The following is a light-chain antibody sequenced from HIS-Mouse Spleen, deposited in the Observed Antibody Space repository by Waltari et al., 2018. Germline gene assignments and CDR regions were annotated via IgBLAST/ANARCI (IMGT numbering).Light chain of an antibody. Sequence: EIVMTRSPATLSVSPGERATLSCRASQSVSSNLAWYQQKPGQAPRLLIYGASTRATGIPARFSGSGSGTEFTLTISSLQSEDFAVYYCQQYNNWPPWTFGQGTKGEIK. CDR2: GAS. CDR1: QSVSSN. J-gene: IGKJ1*01. V-gene: IGKV3-15*01. CDR3: QQYNNWPPWT.